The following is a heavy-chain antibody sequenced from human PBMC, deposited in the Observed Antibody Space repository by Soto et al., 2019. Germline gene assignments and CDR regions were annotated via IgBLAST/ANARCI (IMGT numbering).Heavy chain of an antibody. CDR2: MYYSGSF. J-gene: IGHJ5*02. D-gene: IGHD3-16*01. V-gene: IGHV4-59*01. CDR3: ARAYSHTVGLGLDP. CDR1: GDSISSGY. Sequence: QVHLQESGPGLVKPSETLSLTCSVSGDSISSGYWTWIRQPPGRGLEWIGYMYYSGSFNYNPSLESGVIISVDTSKSQFSLRLSSAPAADTAVYYCARAYSHTVGLGLDPWGQGALVTVSS.